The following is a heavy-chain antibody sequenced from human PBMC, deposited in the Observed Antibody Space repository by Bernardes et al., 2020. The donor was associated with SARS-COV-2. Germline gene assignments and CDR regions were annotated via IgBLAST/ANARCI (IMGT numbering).Heavy chain of an antibody. J-gene: IGHJ4*02. V-gene: IGHV3-7*03. CDR1: GFTFSSYW. Sequence: GGSLRLYCAASGFTFSSYWMTWVRQAPGKGLEWVANIRGDGTKRNYVDSVKGRFTISRENAHNSLYLQLDSLRAEDTAVYYCARDSNWYPVDYWGLGTLVTVSS. D-gene: IGHD6-13*01. CDR2: IRGDGTKR. CDR3: ARDSNWYPVDY.